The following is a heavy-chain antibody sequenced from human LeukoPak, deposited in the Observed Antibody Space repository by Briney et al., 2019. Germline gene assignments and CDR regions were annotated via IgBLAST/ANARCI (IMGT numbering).Heavy chain of an antibody. J-gene: IGHJ4*02. V-gene: IGHV3-30*04. Sequence: PGRSLRLSCAASGFTFSSYAMHWVRQAPGKGLEWVAVISYDGSNKYYADSVKGRFTISRDNSKNTLYLQMNSLRAEDTAVYYCAREYYYDSSGSIDYWGQGTLVTVSS. CDR1: GFTFSSYA. D-gene: IGHD3-22*01. CDR3: AREYYYDSSGSIDY. CDR2: ISYDGSNK.